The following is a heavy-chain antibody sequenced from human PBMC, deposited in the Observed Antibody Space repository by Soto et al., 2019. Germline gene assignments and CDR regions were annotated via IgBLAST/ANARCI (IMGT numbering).Heavy chain of an antibody. V-gene: IGHV3-30*18. Sequence: GVSLRLSCAASGFTFSSYGMHCVRQAPGKGLEWVAVISYDGSNKYYADSVKGRFTISRDNSKNTLYLQMKSLSAEDTAVYYCAKVLFPAAYCGGDCYYGAFDICGEGTMFTVSS. CDR1: GFTFSSYG. D-gene: IGHD2-21*02. CDR3: AKVLFPAAYCGGDCYYGAFDI. J-gene: IGHJ3*02. CDR2: ISYDGSNK.